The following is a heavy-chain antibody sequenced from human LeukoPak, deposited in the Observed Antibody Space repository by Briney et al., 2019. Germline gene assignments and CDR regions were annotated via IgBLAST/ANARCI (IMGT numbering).Heavy chain of an antibody. D-gene: IGHD3-10*01. V-gene: IGHV3-33*01. CDR2: IWFDGSNK. Sequence: PGGSLRLSCEASGFTFSTNGMHWVRQAPGKGLEWVALIWFDGSNKHYADSVKGRFTVSRDNSKNTMYLQMNSLRAEDTAVYYCARVVSYYGSAYRLLDLGGRGTLVTVSA. CDR1: GFTFSTNG. J-gene: IGHJ2*01. CDR3: ARVVSYYGSAYRLLDL.